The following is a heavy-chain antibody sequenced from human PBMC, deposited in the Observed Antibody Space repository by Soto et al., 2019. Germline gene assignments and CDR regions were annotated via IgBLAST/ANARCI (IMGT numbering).Heavy chain of an antibody. J-gene: IGHJ3*02. Sequence: PGGSLRLSCSGSGFSFRGDAVHWVRQPPGKGLEDVSVISSNGGTTDYADSVKGRFTISRDNFKNTLYLQMSSLRVEDTAVYYCVVRGSAFDIWGQGTVVTVSS. V-gene: IGHV3-64D*08. CDR3: VVRGSAFDI. CDR1: GFSFRGDA. CDR2: ISSNGGTT. D-gene: IGHD3-10*01.